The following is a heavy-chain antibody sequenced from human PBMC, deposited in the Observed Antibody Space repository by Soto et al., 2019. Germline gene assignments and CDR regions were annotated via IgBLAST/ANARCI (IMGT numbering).Heavy chain of an antibody. J-gene: IGHJ4*02. CDR1: GGSISDYY. CDR2: IFYTGST. CDR3: ARVNRGAFDF. Sequence: QVQLHESGPGLVKPSETLSLTCTVSGGSISDYYWVWIRQPPGKGLELIGSIFYTGSTDDNPSLNSRVTISLATSKNQFALNLSSVTAADTAVYYCARVNRGAFDFWGQGILVTVSS. V-gene: IGHV4-59*01.